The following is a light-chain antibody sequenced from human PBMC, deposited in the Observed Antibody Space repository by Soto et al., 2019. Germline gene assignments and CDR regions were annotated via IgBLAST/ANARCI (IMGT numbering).Light chain of an antibody. J-gene: IGKJ4*01. V-gene: IGKV2-24*01. CDR3: MQVTQFPLT. CDR1: QSLLHSDGNTY. Sequence: DIVMTQTPLSSPVTLGQPASISCRSSQSLLHSDGNTYLSWLHQRPGQPPRLLIYKISHRFSGVPARFSGSGARTDFTLKISRVEAEDVGIYYCMQVTQFPLTFGGGTKVEIK. CDR2: KIS.